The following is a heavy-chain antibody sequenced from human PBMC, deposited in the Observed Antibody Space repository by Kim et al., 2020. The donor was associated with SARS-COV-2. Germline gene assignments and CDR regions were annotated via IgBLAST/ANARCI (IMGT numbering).Heavy chain of an antibody. D-gene: IGHD3-3*01. CDR2: IKQDGSEK. CDR1: GFTFSSYW. J-gene: IGHJ6*02. V-gene: IGHV3-7*03. Sequence: GGSLRLSCAASGFTFSSYWMSWVRQAPGKGLEWVSNIKQDGSEKYYVDSVKGRFTISRDNAKNSLYLQMNSLRAEDTAVYYCARDYSPSYYDFWSGYSRNYGMDVWGRGTTVTVSS. CDR3: ARDYSPSYYDFWSGYSRNYGMDV.